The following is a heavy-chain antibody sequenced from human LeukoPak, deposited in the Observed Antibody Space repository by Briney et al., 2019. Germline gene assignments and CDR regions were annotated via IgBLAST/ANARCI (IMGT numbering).Heavy chain of an antibody. CDR1: GLTFSSHW. CDR3: AKALRYFDWLLSRHPQYYFDY. D-gene: IGHD3-9*01. V-gene: IGHV3-74*01. CDR2: ITNDGSST. J-gene: IGHJ4*02. Sequence: GGSLRLSCAASGLTFSSHWMHWVRQAPGKGLVWVSRITNDGSSTTYADSVKGRFTISRDNSKNTLYLQMNSLRAEDTAVYYCAKALRYFDWLLSRHPQYYFDYWGQGTLVTVSS.